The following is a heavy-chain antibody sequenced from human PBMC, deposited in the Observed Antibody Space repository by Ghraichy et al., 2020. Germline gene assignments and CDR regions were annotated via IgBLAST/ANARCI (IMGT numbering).Heavy chain of an antibody. CDR1: GFTFSSYG. CDR2: IRYDGSNK. D-gene: IGHD3-10*01. V-gene: IGHV3-30*02. Sequence: GSLRLSCAASGFTFSSYGMHWVRQAPGKGLEWVAFIRYDGSNKYYADSVKGRFTISRDNSKNTLYLQMNSLRAEDTAVYYCAKDQMVQNYYYGMDVWGQGTTVTVSS. J-gene: IGHJ6*02. CDR3: AKDQMVQNYYYGMDV.